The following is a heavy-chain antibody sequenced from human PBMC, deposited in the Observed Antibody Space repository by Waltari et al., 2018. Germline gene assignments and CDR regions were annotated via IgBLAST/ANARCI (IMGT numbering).Heavy chain of an antibody. Sequence: QVQLQESGPGLVKPSETLSLTCTVSGGSISSYYWSWIRQPPGKGLEWIGYIYYSWSTNHNPALKSRGTISVDTSKNQFSLKLSSVTAADTAVYYCARGSTYYDILTGYYKGNWFDPWGQGTLVTVSS. D-gene: IGHD3-9*01. J-gene: IGHJ5*02. CDR1: GGSISSYY. CDR3: ARGSTYYDILTGYYKGNWFDP. CDR2: IYYSWST. V-gene: IGHV4-59*01.